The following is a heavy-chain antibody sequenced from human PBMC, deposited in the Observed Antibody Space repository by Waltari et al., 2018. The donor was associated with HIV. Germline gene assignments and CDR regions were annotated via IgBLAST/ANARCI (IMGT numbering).Heavy chain of an antibody. CDR3: AKEGIDYDFWSDRGYPPPNH. V-gene: IGHV3-30*18. D-gene: IGHD3-3*01. CDR2: ISYDGSRK. Sequence: QVLLVESGGGVVQPGRSLRLSCAAYGFSFRGFGMQGVRQAPGKGLEWVAVISYDGSRKFYADSVKGRFTISRDNSKNTLYLQMNSVRTEDTAVYYCAKEGIDYDFWSDRGYPPPNHWGQGTLVSVAS. CDR1: GFSFRGFG. J-gene: IGHJ5*02.